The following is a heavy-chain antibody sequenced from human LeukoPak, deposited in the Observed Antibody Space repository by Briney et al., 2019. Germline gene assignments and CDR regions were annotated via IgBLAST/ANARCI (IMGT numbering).Heavy chain of an antibody. V-gene: IGHV1-18*01. CDR3: AREYYYNYYMDV. Sequence: ASVKVSCKASGYTFTSYGISWVRHAPGQGLEWMGWISAYNGNTNYAQKLQGRVTMTTDTSTSTAYMELRSLRSDDTAVYYCAREYYYNYYMDVWGKGTTVTISS. CDR1: GYTFTSYG. J-gene: IGHJ6*03. CDR2: ISAYNGNT.